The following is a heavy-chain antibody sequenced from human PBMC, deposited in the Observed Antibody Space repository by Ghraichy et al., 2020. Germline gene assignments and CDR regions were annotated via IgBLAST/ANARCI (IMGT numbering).Heavy chain of an antibody. CDR1: GFTFTSSA. J-gene: IGHJ6*02. V-gene: IGHV1-58*01. D-gene: IGHD6-19*01. CDR3: AAEYSNGARPDYYYYYGMDV. Sequence: SVKVSCKASGFTFTSSAVQWVRQARGQRLEWIGWIVVGSGNTNYAQKFQERVTITRDMSTSTAYMELSSLRSEDTAVYYCAAEYSNGARPDYYYYYGMDVWGQGTTVTVSS. CDR2: IVVGSGNT.